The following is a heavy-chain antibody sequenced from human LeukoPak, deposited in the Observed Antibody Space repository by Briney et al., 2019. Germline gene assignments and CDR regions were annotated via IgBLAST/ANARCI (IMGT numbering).Heavy chain of an antibody. CDR1: GGTFSSYA. CDR3: ARYSIAVAGPFDY. Sequence: GASVKVSCKASGGTFSSYAISWVRQAPGQGREWMGRIIPILGIANYAQKFQGRVTITADKSTSTAYMELSSLRSEDTAVYYCARYSIAVAGPFDYWGQGTLVTVSS. D-gene: IGHD6-19*01. V-gene: IGHV1-69*04. CDR2: IIPILGIA. J-gene: IGHJ4*02.